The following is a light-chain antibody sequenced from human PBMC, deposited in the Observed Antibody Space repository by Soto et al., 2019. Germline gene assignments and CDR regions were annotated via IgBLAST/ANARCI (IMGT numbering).Light chain of an antibody. CDR1: QSIGIW. CDR3: QQYNPYSGT. V-gene: IGKV1-5*03. CDR2: QTS. J-gene: IGKJ1*01. Sequence: DIQLTQSPSTLSASVGDRVIITCRASQSIGIWLAWYQQKPGKAPKLLIYQTSTLQTGVPSRFSGRVSGTEFTLTITSLQPDDFATYYCQQYNPYSGTFGPGTKVEI.